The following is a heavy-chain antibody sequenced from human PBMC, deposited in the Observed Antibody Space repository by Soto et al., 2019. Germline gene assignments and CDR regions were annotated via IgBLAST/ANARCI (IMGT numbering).Heavy chain of an antibody. D-gene: IGHD3-3*01. CDR2: INHSGST. CDR1: GGSFSGYY. CDR3: ARDFLN. Sequence: ASETLSLTCAVYGGSFSGYYWSWIRQPPGKGLEWIGEINHSGSTNYNPSLKSRVTISVXXXXXXFXLXLXSVTAADTAVYYCARDFLNWGQGTLVTVSS. J-gene: IGHJ4*02. V-gene: IGHV4-34*01.